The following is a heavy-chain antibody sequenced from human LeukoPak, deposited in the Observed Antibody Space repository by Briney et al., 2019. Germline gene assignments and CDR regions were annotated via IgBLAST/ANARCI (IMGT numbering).Heavy chain of an antibody. V-gene: IGHV1-69*04. J-gene: IGHJ6*02. CDR2: IIVILGKV. CDR1: GGPFNSYA. D-gene: IGHD2-8*01. Sequence: GSSVKVSCKASGGPFNSYAINWVRQAPGQGLEWMGRIIVILGKVNYAQKFQGRLTITADKSTRTAYMDLSNLASEDTAIYLCARYIHPQGLIGYATDVWGQGTTVIVSS. CDR3: ARYIHPQGLIGYATDV.